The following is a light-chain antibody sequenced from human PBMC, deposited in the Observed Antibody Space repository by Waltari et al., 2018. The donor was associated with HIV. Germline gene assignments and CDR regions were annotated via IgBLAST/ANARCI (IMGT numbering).Light chain of an antibody. CDR2: DDT. J-gene: IGLJ3*02. Sequence: SYVLTQPPSVSVAPGQTARITCVVNNIGSKSGQWYQQRPGQAPILVVYDDTERPSGIPERFSGSNSGNTATLTISRVEAGDEADYYCQVWDSTHYHRGVFGGGTNLTVL. V-gene: IGLV3-21*02. CDR1: NIGSKS. CDR3: QVWDSTHYHRGV.